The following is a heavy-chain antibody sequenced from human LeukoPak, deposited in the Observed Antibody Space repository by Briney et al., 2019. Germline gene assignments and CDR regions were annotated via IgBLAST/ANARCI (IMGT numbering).Heavy chain of an antibody. Sequence: GGSLRLSCAASGFTFSGYSMNWVRQAPGKGLEWVSYISSSSSTIYYADSVKGRFTISRDNAKNSLYLQMDSLRAEDTAVYYCARAASLDSSGAEFDYWGQGTLVTVSS. V-gene: IGHV3-48*04. CDR2: ISSSSSTI. J-gene: IGHJ4*02. D-gene: IGHD3-22*01. CDR1: GFTFSGYS. CDR3: ARAASLDSSGAEFDY.